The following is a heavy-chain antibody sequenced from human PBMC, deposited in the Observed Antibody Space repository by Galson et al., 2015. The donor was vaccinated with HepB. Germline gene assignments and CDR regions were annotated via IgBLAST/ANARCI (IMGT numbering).Heavy chain of an antibody. CDR3: ARLVLGWGSGGAFDI. CDR1: GGTFSSYT. Sequence: SVKVSCKASGGTFSSYTISWVRQAPGQGLEWMGRIVPILGIANYAQKFQGRVTITADKSTSTAYMELSSLRSEDTAMYYCARLVLGWGSGGAFDIWGQGTMVTVSS. CDR2: IVPILGIA. V-gene: IGHV1-69*02. J-gene: IGHJ3*02. D-gene: IGHD7-27*01.